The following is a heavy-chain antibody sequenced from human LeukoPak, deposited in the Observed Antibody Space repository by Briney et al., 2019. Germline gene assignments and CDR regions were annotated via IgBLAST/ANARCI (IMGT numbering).Heavy chain of an antibody. D-gene: IGHD3-16*01. CDR2: INSDGSST. CDR1: GFTFSINW. V-gene: IGHV3-74*01. CDR3: AREPPGGGFDY. J-gene: IGHJ4*02. Sequence: GGSLRLSCAASGFTFSINWMHWVRQAPGKGLVWVSHINSDGSSTNYADSVKGRFTISRDSAKNTLYLQMNSLRAEDTAVYYCAREPPGGGFDYWGQGTLVTVSS.